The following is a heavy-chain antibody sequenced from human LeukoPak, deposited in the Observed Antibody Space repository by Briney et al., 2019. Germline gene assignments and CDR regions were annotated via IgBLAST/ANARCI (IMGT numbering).Heavy chain of an antibody. J-gene: IGHJ1*01. D-gene: IGHD4-17*01. Sequence: WGSLRLSCATPGFIFSNYAMNWVLQAPGKGLDWVSALSGNSDRIYYADSVKGRFTMSRDNAQNTLSLQMISLRADDTAVYYCAKGHGDYIPAEYLQHWGQGTLVTVSS. CDR1: GFIFSNYA. CDR2: LSGNSDRI. V-gene: IGHV3-23*01. CDR3: AKGHGDYIPAEYLQH.